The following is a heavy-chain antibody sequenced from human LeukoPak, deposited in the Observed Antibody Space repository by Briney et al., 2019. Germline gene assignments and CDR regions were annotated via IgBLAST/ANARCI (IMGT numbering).Heavy chain of an antibody. D-gene: IGHD2-8*02. J-gene: IGHJ5*02. V-gene: IGHV1-8*01. CDR3: ARNPYGTGHFDP. CDR2: MSPNNGQT. Sequence: GASVKVPCKASGYTFTTYDINWVRQATGRGLEWMGWMSPNNGQTGYAQKFQGRVTMTRDTSINTAYMELSSLTSEDTAVYYCARNPYGTGHFDPWGQGSLVTVSS. CDR1: GYTFTTYD.